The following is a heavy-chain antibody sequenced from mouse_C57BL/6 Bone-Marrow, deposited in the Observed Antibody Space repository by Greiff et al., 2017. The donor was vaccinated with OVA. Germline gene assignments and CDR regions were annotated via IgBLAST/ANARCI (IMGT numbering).Heavy chain of an antibody. Sequence: EVQLQQSGPGLVKPSQTVFLTCTVTGISITTGNYRWSWIRQFPGNKLEWIGYIYYSGTITYNPSLTSRTTITRDTPKNQFFLEMNSLTAEDTATYYCARGYGSWYFDVGGTGTTVTVSS. V-gene: IGHV3-5*01. J-gene: IGHJ1*03. CDR3: ARGYGSWYFDV. CDR1: GISITTGNYR. CDR2: IYYSGTI. D-gene: IGHD1-1*01.